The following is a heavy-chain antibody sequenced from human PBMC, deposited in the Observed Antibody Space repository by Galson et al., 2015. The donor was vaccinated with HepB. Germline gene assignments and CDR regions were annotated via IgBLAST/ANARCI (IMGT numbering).Heavy chain of an antibody. J-gene: IGHJ5*02. D-gene: IGHD2-2*01. CDR2: MNLYNGNA. Sequence: SVKVSCKASGYTFITFDINWVRQATGQGLEWMGWMNLYNGNADFAQKFQGRVTMTRNTSISTAYMELSSLRSEDTAVYYCARVSLLGYCSSTSCSLDNNWFDPWGQGTLVTVSS. CDR3: ARVSLLGYCSSTSCSLDNNWFDP. V-gene: IGHV1-8*01. CDR1: GYTFITFD.